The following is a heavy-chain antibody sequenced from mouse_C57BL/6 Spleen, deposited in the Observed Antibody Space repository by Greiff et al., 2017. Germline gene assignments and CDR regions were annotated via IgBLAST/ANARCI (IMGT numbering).Heavy chain of an antibody. J-gene: IGHJ4*01. CDR3: ARNWVYAMDY. CDR1: GYAFSSSW. D-gene: IGHD4-1*01. CDR2: IYPGDGDT. Sequence: QVQLQQSGPELVKPGASVKISCKASGYAFSSSWMNWLKQRPGKGLEWIGRIYPGDGDTNYNGKFKGKATLTADKSSSTAYMQLSSLTSEDAAVYCCARNWVYAMDYWGQGTSVTVSS. V-gene: IGHV1-82*01.